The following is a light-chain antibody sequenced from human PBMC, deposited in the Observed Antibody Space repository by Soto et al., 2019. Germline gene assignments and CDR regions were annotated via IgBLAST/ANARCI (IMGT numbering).Light chain of an antibody. CDR3: QKYNNWPPWT. J-gene: IGKJ1*01. Sequence: EIVLTQSPGTLSLSPGERATLSCRASQSGSTNLAWYQQKPGQAPRLLIYDASTRATGIPARFSGSGFGTEFTLTISSLQSEDFAVYYCQKYNNWPPWTFGQGTKV. CDR2: DAS. V-gene: IGKV3-15*01. CDR1: QSGSTN.